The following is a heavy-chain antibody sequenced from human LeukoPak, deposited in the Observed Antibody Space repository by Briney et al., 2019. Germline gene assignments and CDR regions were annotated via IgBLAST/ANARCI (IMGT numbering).Heavy chain of an antibody. CDR1: RDSVSSNIAA. CDR2: PSYRSKWYN. D-gene: IGHD2-2*01. J-gene: IGHJ6*03. Sequence: SQTLSLPCAISRDSVSSNIAAWNGITHSPSRGLECLGRPSYRSKWYNAYAVSVKSRITIHPDTSKNQFSLQLNPVTPEDTAVYYCARGSTSDYYYMDVWGKGTTVTVSS. CDR3: ARGSTSDYYYMDV. V-gene: IGHV6-1*01.